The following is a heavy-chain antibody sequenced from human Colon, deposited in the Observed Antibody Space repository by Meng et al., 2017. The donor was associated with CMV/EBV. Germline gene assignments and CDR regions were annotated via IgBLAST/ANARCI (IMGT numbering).Heavy chain of an antibody. CDR1: GYTFTGYL. CDR3: GTFGGDFDY. J-gene: IGHJ4*02. Sequence: QVHPTESGSEMREPGASVKVSCKASGYTFTGYLIPWVRQAPGQGLEWMGWINPYSGDTIYAQKFEVGVTMTRDASITTAYLELSSLKSDDTAVYYCGTFGGDFDYWGQGTLVTVSS. V-gene: IGHV1-2*02. CDR2: INPYSGDT. D-gene: IGHD3-3*01.